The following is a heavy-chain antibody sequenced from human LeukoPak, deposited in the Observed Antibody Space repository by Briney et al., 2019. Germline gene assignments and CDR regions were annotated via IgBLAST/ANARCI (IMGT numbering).Heavy chain of an antibody. Sequence: GGSLRLSCAASGFTFSSYWMHWVRQAPGKGLVWVSRINTDGSSTSYADSVKGRFTISRDNAKNTLYLQMNSLRAEDTAVYYCARDASGYSYAIRGYYYYMDVWGKGTTVTVSS. D-gene: IGHD5-18*01. V-gene: IGHV3-74*01. CDR1: GFTFSSYW. CDR3: ARDASGYSYAIRGYYYYMDV. CDR2: INTDGSST. J-gene: IGHJ6*03.